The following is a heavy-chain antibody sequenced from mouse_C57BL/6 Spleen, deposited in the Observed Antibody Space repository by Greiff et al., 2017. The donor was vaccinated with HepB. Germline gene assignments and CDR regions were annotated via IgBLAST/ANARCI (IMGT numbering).Heavy chain of an antibody. CDR3: ARWLLHYYAMDY. Sequence: QVQLQQPGAELVKPGASVKLSCKASGYTFTSYWMQWVKQRPGQGLEWIGEIDPSDSYTNYNQKFKGKATLTVDTSSSTAYMQLSSLTSEDSAVYYCARWLLHYYAMDYWGQGTSVTVSS. V-gene: IGHV1-50*01. D-gene: IGHD2-3*01. J-gene: IGHJ4*01. CDR2: IDPSDSYT. CDR1: GYTFTSYW.